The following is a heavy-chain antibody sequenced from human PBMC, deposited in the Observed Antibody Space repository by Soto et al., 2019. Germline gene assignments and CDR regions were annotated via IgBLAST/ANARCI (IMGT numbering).Heavy chain of an antibody. D-gene: IGHD6-13*01. V-gene: IGHV4-30-4*01. CDR1: GGSISSGDYY. CDR3: ARARVPLRYSSSWYPNTPYFDY. J-gene: IGHJ4*02. Sequence: SETLSLTCTVSGGSISSGDYYWSWIRQPPGKGLEWIGYIYYSGSTYYNPSLKSRVTISVDTSKNQFSLKLSSVTAADTAVYYCARARVPLRYSSSWYPNTPYFDYWGQGTLVTVSS. CDR2: IYYSGST.